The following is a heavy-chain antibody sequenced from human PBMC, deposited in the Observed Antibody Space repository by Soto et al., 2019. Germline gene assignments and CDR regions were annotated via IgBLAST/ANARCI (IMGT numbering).Heavy chain of an antibody. CDR3: ARDPLAARAFDSCAYYCYCGMDV. Sequence: QVQLVESGGGVVQPGRSLRLSCAASGFTFSSYAMHWVRQAPGNGLEWVAVISYDGSNKYYADSVKGRFTISRDNSKNTLYLQMNSLRAEDTAVYYCARDPLAARAFDSCAYYCYCGMDVWGQGTTVTVSS. CDR2: ISYDGSNK. V-gene: IGHV3-30-3*01. D-gene: IGHD6-6*01. J-gene: IGHJ6*02. CDR1: GFTFSSYA.